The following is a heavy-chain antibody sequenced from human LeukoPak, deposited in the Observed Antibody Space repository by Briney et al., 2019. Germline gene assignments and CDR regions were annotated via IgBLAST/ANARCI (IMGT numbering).Heavy chain of an antibody. CDR1: VFTFGNYW. CDR3: ARDGRLDGYNGIFDN. J-gene: IGHJ4*02. D-gene: IGHD5-24*01. Sequence: GGSLTLFCAASVFTFGNYWKYWVRQAPGKGLVWVSIIKRNERTTRYAESGKGRFTLSRDNPKNMMDLKMKRLKVQDKAVYYCARDGRLDGYNGIFDNWGQGTLVTVSS. CDR2: IKRNERTT. V-gene: IGHV3-74*01.